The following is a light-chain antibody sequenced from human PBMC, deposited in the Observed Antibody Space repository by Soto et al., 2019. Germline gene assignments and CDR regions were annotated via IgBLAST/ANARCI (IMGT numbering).Light chain of an antibody. CDR2: DVT. CDR1: SSDVGGYNY. J-gene: IGLJ1*01. Sequence: QSALTQPASVSGSHGQSITFSCTETSSDVGGYNYVSWYQQHPGKAPKLMIYDVTNRPSGVSDRFSGSKSGNTASLTISGLQAEDEADYYCCSYTSSSTYVFGTGTKVTVL. CDR3: CSYTSSSTYV. V-gene: IGLV2-14*03.